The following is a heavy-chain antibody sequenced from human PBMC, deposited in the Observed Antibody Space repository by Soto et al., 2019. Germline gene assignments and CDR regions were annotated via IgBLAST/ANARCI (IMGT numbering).Heavy chain of an antibody. J-gene: IGHJ4*02. D-gene: IGHD3-10*01. CDR3: AKVGVADY. CDR1: GFTFRNYA. V-gene: IGHV3-23*01. Sequence: EVQLLECGGGVVQPGGSLRLSCAASGFTFRNYAMSWVRQTLGKGLEWVSGLNANGDSTYYADSVRGRFSISRDNSKNTLYLQMNSLRADDTAIYFSAKVGVADYWGQGTLVTVSS. CDR2: LNANGDST.